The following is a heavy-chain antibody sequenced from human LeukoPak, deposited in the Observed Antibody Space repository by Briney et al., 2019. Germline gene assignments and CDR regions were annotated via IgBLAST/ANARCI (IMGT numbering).Heavy chain of an antibody. V-gene: IGHV4-31*02. Sequence: LRLSCAASGFTFSSYAMSWVRQAPGKGLEWIGYIYYSGSTYYNPSLKSRVTISVDTSKNQFSLKLSSVTAADTAVYYCARGTGTARDFDYWGQGTLVTVSS. CDR2: IYYSGST. D-gene: IGHD1-7*01. J-gene: IGHJ4*02. CDR1: GFTFSSYA. CDR3: ARGTGTARDFDY.